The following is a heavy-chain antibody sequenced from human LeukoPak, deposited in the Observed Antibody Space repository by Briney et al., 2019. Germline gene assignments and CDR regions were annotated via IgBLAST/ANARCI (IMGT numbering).Heavy chain of an antibody. CDR2: FFYSGNT. J-gene: IGHJ6*03. Sequence: RVRQPPGKGLEWIGSFFYSGNTYDNPSLKSRVTISVDTSKNQFSLKLSSVTAADTAVYYCAIGGWYYYDSSGYPSYYMDVWGKGTTVTISS. D-gene: IGHD3-22*01. CDR3: AIGGWYYYDSSGYPSYYMDV. V-gene: IGHV4-39*07.